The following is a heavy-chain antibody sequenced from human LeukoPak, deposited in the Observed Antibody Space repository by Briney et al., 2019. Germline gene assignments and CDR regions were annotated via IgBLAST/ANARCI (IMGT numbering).Heavy chain of an antibody. CDR3: AGRCCSGGSCHKYFDY. CDR2: ISSSGSTI. D-gene: IGHD2-15*01. Sequence: PGGSLRLSCAASGFTFSDYYMSWIRQAPGKGLGWVSYISSSGSTIYYADSVKGRFTISRDNAKNSLYLQMNSLRAEDTAVYYCAGRCCSGGSCHKYFDYWGQGTLVTVSS. V-gene: IGHV3-11*04. J-gene: IGHJ4*02. CDR1: GFTFSDYY.